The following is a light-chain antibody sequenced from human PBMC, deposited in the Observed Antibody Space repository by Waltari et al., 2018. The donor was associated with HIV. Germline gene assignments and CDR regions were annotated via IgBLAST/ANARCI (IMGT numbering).Light chain of an antibody. Sequence: EIVMTQSQPTLSVSPGEGATLSCRASQSVNSKLARYQKKFGQAPRLLIYGASTRATGIPARFSGSGSGTEFTLTISSLQSEDFALYYCHQYNSWPETFGQGTKVEIK. CDR3: HQYNSWPET. CDR2: GAS. V-gene: IGKV3-15*01. CDR1: QSVNSK. J-gene: IGKJ1*01.